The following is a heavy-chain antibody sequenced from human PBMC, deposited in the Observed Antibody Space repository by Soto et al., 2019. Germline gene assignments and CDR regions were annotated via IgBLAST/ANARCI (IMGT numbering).Heavy chain of an antibody. J-gene: IGHJ4*02. V-gene: IGHV1-2*02. CDR3: ARVGGYCTHGVSYTAFDY. CDR2: INPNSGGT. D-gene: IGHD2-8*01. Sequence: QVQLVQSGAEVKKPGASAKVSCKASGYTFTGYYMHWVRQAPGQGLEWMGWINPNSGGTNYAQKFQGRVTMTRDTSISTAYMELSWLRSDDSAVYYCARVGGYCTHGVSYTAFDYWGQGTLVTVSS. CDR1: GYTFTGYY.